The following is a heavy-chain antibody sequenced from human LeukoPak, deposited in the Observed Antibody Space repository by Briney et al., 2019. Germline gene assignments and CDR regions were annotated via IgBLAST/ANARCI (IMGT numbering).Heavy chain of an antibody. CDR1: GFTFSSYW. J-gene: IGHJ3*02. V-gene: IGHV3-7*01. CDR2: IRQDGSEK. CDR3: ARVYSSGWSGNAFDI. D-gene: IGHD6-19*01. Sequence: PGGSLRLSCAASGFTFSSYWMSWVRQAPGKGPEWVANIRQDGSEKYYVDSVKGRFTISRDNAKNSLYLQMNSLRAEDTAVYYCARVYSSGWSGNAFDIWGQGTMVTVSS.